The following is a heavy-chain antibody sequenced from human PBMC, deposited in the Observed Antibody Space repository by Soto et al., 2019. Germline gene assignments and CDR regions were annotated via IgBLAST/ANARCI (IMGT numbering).Heavy chain of an antibody. D-gene: IGHD4-17*01. CDR1: GYTFTGYY. Sequence: ASVKVSCKASGYTFTGYYMRWVRQAPGQGLEWMGWINPNSGGTNYAQKFQGWVTMTRDTSISTAYMELSRLRSDDTAVYYCARARSTVVTAWFDPWGQGTLVTVSS. CDR3: ARARSTVVTAWFDP. CDR2: INPNSGGT. J-gene: IGHJ5*02. V-gene: IGHV1-2*04.